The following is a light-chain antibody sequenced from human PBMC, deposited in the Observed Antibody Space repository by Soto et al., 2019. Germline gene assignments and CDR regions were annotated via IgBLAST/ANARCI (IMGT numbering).Light chain of an antibody. CDR2: AAS. CDR1: QTLNNY. CDR3: PQSYTTPRT. J-gene: IGKJ1*01. Sequence: DIQMTQSPSFLSASVGDRVTITCRTSQTLNNYLNWYQQKPGQAPRLLIYAASTLQSGDPSRFTGSGSGTDFTLTISSLQPEDFATYYCPQSYTTPRTFGQGTKGAIK. V-gene: IGKV1-39*01.